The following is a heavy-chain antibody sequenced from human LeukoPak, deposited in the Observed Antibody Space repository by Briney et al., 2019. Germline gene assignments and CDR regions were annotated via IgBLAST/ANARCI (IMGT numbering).Heavy chain of an antibody. CDR1: GFTFSSYG. CDR2: IWYDGSNK. V-gene: IGHV3-33*01. D-gene: IGHD3-10*01. CDR3: ARGFAGGSGSSYIDP. Sequence: GGSLRLSCAASGFTFSSYGMHWVRQAPGKGLEWVAVIWYDGSNKYYADSVKGRYTISRDNSKNTLYLQMNSLRAEDTAVYYCARGFAGGSGSSYIDPWGQGTLVTVSS. J-gene: IGHJ5*02.